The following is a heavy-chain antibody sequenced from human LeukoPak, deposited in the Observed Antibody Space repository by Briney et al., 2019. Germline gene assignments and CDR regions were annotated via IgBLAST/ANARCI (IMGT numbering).Heavy chain of an antibody. V-gene: IGHV3-23*01. D-gene: IGHD2-15*01. J-gene: IGHJ4*02. CDR3: AKDQCSGGSCYCDY. CDR1: GFTFSSYA. CDR2: ISGSGGST. Sequence: GGSLRLSCAASGFTFSSYAMSWVRQAPGKGLEWVLAISGSGGSTYYADSVKGRFTISRDNSKNTLYLQMNSLRAEDTAVYYCAKDQCSGGSCYCDYWGQGTLVTVSS.